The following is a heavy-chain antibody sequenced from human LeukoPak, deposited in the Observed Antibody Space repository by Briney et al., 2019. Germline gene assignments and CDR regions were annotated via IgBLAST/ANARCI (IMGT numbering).Heavy chain of an antibody. CDR3: ARDRYVYCGGDCLDAFDI. CDR1: GYTFTGYY. J-gene: IGHJ3*02. V-gene: IGHV1-2*02. CDR2: INPNSGGT. Sequence: ASVKVSCKASGYTFTGYYMHWVRQAPGQGLEWMGWINPNSGGTNYAQKFQGRVTMTRDTSISTAYMELSRLRSDDTAVYYCARDRYVYCGGDCLDAFDIWGQGTMVTVSS. D-gene: IGHD2-21*02.